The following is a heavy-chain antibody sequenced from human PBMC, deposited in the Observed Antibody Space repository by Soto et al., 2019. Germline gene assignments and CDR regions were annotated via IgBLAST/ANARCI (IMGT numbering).Heavy chain of an antibody. D-gene: IGHD3-16*01. V-gene: IGHV1-2*02. CDR1: GYTFTSYD. CDR2: INPNSGGT. J-gene: IGHJ6*02. CDR3: ARDIEVWGSYRDYYYYGMDV. Sequence: VASVKVSCKSSGYTFTSYDINWVRQAPGQVLEWMGWINPNSGGTNYAQKFQGRVTMTRDTSISTAYMELSRLRSDDTAVYYCARDIEVWGSYRDYYYYGMDVWGQGTTVTVSS.